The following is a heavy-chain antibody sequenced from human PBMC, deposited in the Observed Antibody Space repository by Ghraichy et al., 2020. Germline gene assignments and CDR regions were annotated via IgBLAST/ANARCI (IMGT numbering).Heavy chain of an antibody. D-gene: IGHD2-2*01. CDR3: ARDLSEVPAAMVGDAFDI. Sequence: SETLSLTCTVSGGSISSSSYYWGWIRQPPGKGLEWIGSIYYSGSTYYNPSLKSRVTISVDTSKNQFSLKLSSVTAADTAVYYCARDLSEVPAAMVGDAFDIWGQGTMVTVSS. J-gene: IGHJ3*02. V-gene: IGHV4-39*07. CDR2: IYYSGST. CDR1: GGSISSSSYY.